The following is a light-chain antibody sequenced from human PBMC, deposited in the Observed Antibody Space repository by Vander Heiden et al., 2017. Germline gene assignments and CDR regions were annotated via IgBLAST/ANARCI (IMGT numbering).Light chain of an antibody. CDR3: QQYNNWPPWT. Sequence: EIVMTQSPATLSVSPGERATLSCRASQSVSTNLAWYQQKPGQGPRLLIFAASTRAPGVPDRISGSGYRTEFALTISSLQSEDFAVYFCQQYNNWPPWTFGQGTKVEIK. V-gene: IGKV3-15*01. CDR2: AAS. J-gene: IGKJ1*01. CDR1: QSVSTN.